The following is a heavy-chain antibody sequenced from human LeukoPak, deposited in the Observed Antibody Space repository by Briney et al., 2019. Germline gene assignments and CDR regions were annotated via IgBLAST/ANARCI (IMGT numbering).Heavy chain of an antibody. V-gene: IGHV1-2*02. CDR1: VYTFTVYY. J-gene: IGHJ4*02. D-gene: IGHD3-9*01. CDR2: INPNSGGT. Sequence: ASVKVSCKASVYTFTVYYMHWVRQAPGQGLEWMGWINPNSGGTNYAQKFQGRVTMTRDTSISTAYMELSRLRSDDTAVYYCARARPYYDILTGQYYFDYWGQGTLVTVSS. CDR3: ARARPYYDILTGQYYFDY.